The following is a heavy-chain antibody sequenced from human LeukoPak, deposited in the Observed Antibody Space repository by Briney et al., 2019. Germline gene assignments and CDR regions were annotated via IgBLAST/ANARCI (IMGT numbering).Heavy chain of an antibody. J-gene: IGHJ6*03. CDR3: ARARGWIRYYYYYYMDV. V-gene: IGHV4-34*01. CDR2: INHSGST. CDR1: GGSFSGYY. D-gene: IGHD6-19*01. Sequence: SETLSLTCAVYGGSFSGYYWSWIRQPPGKGLEWIGEINHSGSTNYNPSLKSRATISVDTSKNQFSLKLSSVTAADTAVYYCARARGWIRYYYYYYMDVWGKGTTVTVSS.